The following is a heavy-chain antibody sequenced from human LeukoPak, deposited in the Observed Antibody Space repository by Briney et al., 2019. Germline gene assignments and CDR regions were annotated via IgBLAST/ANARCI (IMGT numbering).Heavy chain of an antibody. V-gene: IGHV5-51*01. CDR2: IYPGDSDT. D-gene: IGHD3-22*01. CDR3: ARRYYYDSSGYSYMDV. CDR1: GYSFTCYW. J-gene: IGHJ6*03. Sequence: GESLKISCKGSGYSFTCYWIGWVRQMPGKGLEWMGIIYPGDSDTRYSPSFQGQVTISADKSISTAYLQWSSLKASDTAMYYCARRYYYDSSGYSYMDVWGKGTTVTVSS.